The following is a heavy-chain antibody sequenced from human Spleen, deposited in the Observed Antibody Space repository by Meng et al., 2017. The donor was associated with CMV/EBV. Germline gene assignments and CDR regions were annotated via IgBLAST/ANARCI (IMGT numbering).Heavy chain of an antibody. CDR3: ARGIVGATPNFDY. D-gene: IGHD1-26*01. J-gene: IGHJ4*02. CDR1: GYPVSSYD. Sequence: CEASGYPVSSYDINWVRQDTGQGLEWRGWMNPHSGNQGYAQNFQGRITITRNTPRNTVYMELSSLKSEDTAVYYCARGIVGATPNFDYWGQGTLVTVSS. V-gene: IGHV1-8*03. CDR2: MNPHSGNQ.